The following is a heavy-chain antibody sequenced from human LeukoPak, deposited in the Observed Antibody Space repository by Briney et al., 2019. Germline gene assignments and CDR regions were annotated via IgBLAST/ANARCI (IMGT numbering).Heavy chain of an antibody. D-gene: IGHD6-6*01. V-gene: IGHV3-30*02. CDR3: AKDSSSGLAFDY. Sequence: PGGSLRLSCAASGFTFSSYGMHWVRQAPGKGLEWVAFIRYDGSKKYYADSVKGRFTISRDNSKNSLYLQMNSLRAEDTAVYYCAKDSSSGLAFDYWGQGTLVTVSS. CDR2: IRYDGSKK. CDR1: GFTFSSYG. J-gene: IGHJ4*02.